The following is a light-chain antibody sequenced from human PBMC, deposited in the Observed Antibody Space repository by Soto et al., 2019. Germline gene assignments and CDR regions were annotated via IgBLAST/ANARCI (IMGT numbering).Light chain of an antibody. CDR1: SSDLGAYNF. CDR2: EVS. CDR3: SSYSSSLTYV. Sequence: QSALTQPASVSASPGQSITISCTGTSSDLGAYNFVSWYQQHPDKAPKLILSEVSNRPSGVSVRFSGSKSGNTASLTISRLQAEDEADYYCSSYSSSLTYVFGSGTKVTVL. J-gene: IGLJ1*01. V-gene: IGLV2-14*01.